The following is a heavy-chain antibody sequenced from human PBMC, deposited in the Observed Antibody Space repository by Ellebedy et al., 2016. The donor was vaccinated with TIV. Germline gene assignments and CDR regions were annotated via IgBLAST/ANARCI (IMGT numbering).Heavy chain of an antibody. Sequence: PGGSLRLSCAASGFTFSPYAMAWVRQAPGKGLEWVSGIVGSGAKKYADSVKGRFTISRDISKRTLYLQLNSLRAEDTAVYYCAKGRGGGSERSAPRYYFDSWGLGTLVTVSS. D-gene: IGHD3-10*01. J-gene: IGHJ4*02. CDR1: GFTFSPYA. V-gene: IGHV3-23*01. CDR3: AKGRGGGSERSAPRYYFDS. CDR2: IVGSGAKK.